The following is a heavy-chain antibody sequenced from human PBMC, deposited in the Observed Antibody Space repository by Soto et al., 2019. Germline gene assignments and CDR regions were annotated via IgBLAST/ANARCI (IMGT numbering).Heavy chain of an antibody. CDR1: GYSFTSYW. D-gene: IGHD1-26*01. CDR2: IDPSDSYT. CDR3: ARHSGSYKYYYGMDV. Sequence: PGESLKISCKGSGYSFTSYWISWVRQMPGKGLEWMGRIDPSDSYTNYSPSFQGHVTISADKSISTAYLQWSSLKASDTAMYYCARHSGSYKYYYGMDVWGQGTTVTVSS. V-gene: IGHV5-10-1*01. J-gene: IGHJ6*02.